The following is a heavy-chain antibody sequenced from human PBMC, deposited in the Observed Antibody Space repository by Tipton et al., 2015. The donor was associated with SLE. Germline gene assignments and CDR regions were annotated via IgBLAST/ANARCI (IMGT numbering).Heavy chain of an antibody. D-gene: IGHD6-19*01. J-gene: IGHJ4*02. CDR1: GFTFDDYG. Sequence: RSLRLSCAASGFTFDDYGMHWVRQAPGKGLEWVAVISYDGSNKYYADSVKGRFTISRDNSKNTLYLQMNSLRAEDTAVYYCARERAVAGTPLRYWGQGTLVTVSS. CDR3: ARERAVAGTPLRY. CDR2: ISYDGSNK. V-gene: IGHV3-30*03.